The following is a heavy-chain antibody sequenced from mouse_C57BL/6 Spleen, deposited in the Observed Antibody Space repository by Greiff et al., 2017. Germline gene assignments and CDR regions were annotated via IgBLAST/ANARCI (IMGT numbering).Heavy chain of an antibody. CDR1: GFTFSSYT. D-gene: IGHD1-1*01. V-gene: IGHV5-9*01. CDR2: ISGGGGNT. CDR3: ARDYDCSSGMDY. J-gene: IGHJ4*01. Sequence: EVKLVESGGGLVKPGGSLKLSCAASGFTFSSYTMSWVRQTPEKRLEWVATISGGGGNTYYPDSVKGRFTISRDNAKNTLYLQMSSLRSEDTALYYCARDYDCSSGMDYWGQGTSVTVSS.